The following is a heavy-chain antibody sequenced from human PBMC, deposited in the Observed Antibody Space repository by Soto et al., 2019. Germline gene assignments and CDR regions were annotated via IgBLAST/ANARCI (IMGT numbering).Heavy chain of an antibody. Sequence: PGGSLRLSCAASGFTFSSYSMNWVRQAPGKGLEWVSSISSSSYIYYADSVKGRFTISRDNAKNSLYLQMNSLRAEDTAVYYCARAHLGYCSSTSCPGWFDPWGQGTLVTV. J-gene: IGHJ5*02. CDR2: ISSSSYI. D-gene: IGHD2-2*01. V-gene: IGHV3-21*01. CDR1: GFTFSSYS. CDR3: ARAHLGYCSSTSCPGWFDP.